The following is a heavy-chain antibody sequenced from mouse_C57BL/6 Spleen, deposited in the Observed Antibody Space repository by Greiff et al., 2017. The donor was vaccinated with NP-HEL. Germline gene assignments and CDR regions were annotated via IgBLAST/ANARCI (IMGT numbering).Heavy chain of an antibody. CDR3: AREDYYGSSYGYFDV. D-gene: IGHD1-1*01. V-gene: IGHV1-80*01. CDR1: GYAFSSYW. J-gene: IGHJ1*03. Sequence: LQESGASVTISCNASGYAFSSYWLNWVKQRPGKGHEWIGQIYPGDGDTNYNGKFKGKAKLTADKSSSTAYMQPSSLTSEDSAVYFCAREDYYGSSYGYFDVWGTGTTVTVSS. CDR2: IYPGDGDT.